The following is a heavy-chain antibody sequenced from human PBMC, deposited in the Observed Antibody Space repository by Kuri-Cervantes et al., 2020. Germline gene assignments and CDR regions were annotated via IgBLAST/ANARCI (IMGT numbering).Heavy chain of an antibody. CDR1: GYRFTNEW. CDR2: IHPSDSDT. CDR3: ARQISLGRQWLVKSDYFGY. D-gene: IGHD6-19*01. V-gene: IGHV5-51*01. Sequence: GESLKISCRVSGYRFTNEWIGWVRQMPGRGLEWVGIIHPSDSDTRYSPSFQGQVTISADKSINTAYLQWNSLKASDTAMYYCARQISLGRQWLVKSDYFGYWGQGTLVTVSS. J-gene: IGHJ4*02.